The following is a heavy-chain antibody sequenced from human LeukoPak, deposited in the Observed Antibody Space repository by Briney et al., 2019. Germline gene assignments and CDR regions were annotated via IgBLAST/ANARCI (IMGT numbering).Heavy chain of an antibody. Sequence: GGSLRLSCATSGFTFNNYNMNWVRQAPGRALEWVSSITSSGTYIFYADSVKGRFTISRDNAKNSLYLQMNSLGPEDTAVYYCARESYGNNDGNYYYMDVWGKGTTVTISS. CDR2: ITSSGTYI. D-gene: IGHD1-26*01. V-gene: IGHV3-21*01. CDR1: GFTFNNYN. J-gene: IGHJ6*03. CDR3: ARESYGNNDGNYYYMDV.